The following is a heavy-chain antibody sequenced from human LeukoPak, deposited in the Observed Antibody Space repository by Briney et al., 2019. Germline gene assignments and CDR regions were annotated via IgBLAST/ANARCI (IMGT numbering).Heavy chain of an antibody. V-gene: IGHV1-2*02. CDR1: GYTFTGYY. CDR2: ISPNSGGT. Sequence: ASVKVSCKASGYTFTGYYMHWVRQAPGQGPEWMGWISPNSGGTNYAQKFQGRVTMTRDTSISTAYMELSRLRSDDTAVYYCARDQSGSSRDYWGQGTLVTVSS. CDR3: ARDQSGSSRDY. D-gene: IGHD6-13*01. J-gene: IGHJ4*02.